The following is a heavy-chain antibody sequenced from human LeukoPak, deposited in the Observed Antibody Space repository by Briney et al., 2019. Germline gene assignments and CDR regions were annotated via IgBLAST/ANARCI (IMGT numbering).Heavy chain of an antibody. V-gene: IGHV3-33*01. Sequence: GGSLRLSCAASGFTFSSYGMHWVRQAPGKGLEWVAVIWYDGSNKYYADSVKGRFTISRDNSKNTLYLQMNSLRAEDTAVYYCARERGIAAAAASDYWGQGTLVTVSS. CDR2: IWYDGSNK. J-gene: IGHJ4*02. CDR3: ARERGIAAAAASDY. CDR1: GFTFSSYG. D-gene: IGHD6-13*01.